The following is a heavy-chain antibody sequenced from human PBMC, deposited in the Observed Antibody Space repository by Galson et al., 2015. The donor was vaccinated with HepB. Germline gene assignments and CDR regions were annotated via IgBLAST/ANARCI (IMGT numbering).Heavy chain of an antibody. J-gene: IGHJ5*02. Sequence: QVQLQESGPGLVKPSETLSLTCTVSGGSISSGDYYWRWIRQPPGKGLEWIGYIYYSGSTYYNPSLKSRVTISVDTSKNQFSLKLSSVTAADTAVYYCARGENYYGSSGYVGLFDPWGQGTLVTVSS. V-gene: IGHV4-30-4*01. CDR3: ARGENYYGSSGYVGLFDP. D-gene: IGHD3-22*01. CDR2: IYYSGST. CDR1: GGSISSGDYY.